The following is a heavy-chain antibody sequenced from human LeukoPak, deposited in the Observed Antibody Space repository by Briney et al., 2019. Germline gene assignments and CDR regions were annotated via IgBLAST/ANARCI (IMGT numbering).Heavy chain of an antibody. V-gene: IGHV3-48*03. CDR1: GFTFSSYE. CDR3: AIEGGEWELLRTFDY. D-gene: IGHD1-26*01. Sequence: PGGSLRLSCAASGFTFSSYEMNWVRQAPGKGLEWVSYISSSGSTIYYADSVKGRFTISRDNAKNSLYLQMNSLRAEDTAVYYCAIEGGEWELLRTFDYWGQGTLVTVSS. CDR2: ISSSGSTI. J-gene: IGHJ4*02.